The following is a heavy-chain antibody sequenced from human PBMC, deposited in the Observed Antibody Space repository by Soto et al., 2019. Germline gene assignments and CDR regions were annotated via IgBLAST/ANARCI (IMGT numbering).Heavy chain of an antibody. CDR3: ARGTELLWFGELFHYYYYGMDV. V-gene: IGHV1-8*01. J-gene: IGHJ6*02. CDR2: MNPNSGNT. D-gene: IGHD3-10*01. Sequence: ASVKVSCKASGYTFTSYDINWVRQATGQGLEWMGWMNPNSGNTGYAQKFQGRVTMTRNTSISTAYMELSSLRSEDTAVYYCARGTELLWFGELFHYYYYGMDVWGQGTTVTVSS. CDR1: GYTFTSYD.